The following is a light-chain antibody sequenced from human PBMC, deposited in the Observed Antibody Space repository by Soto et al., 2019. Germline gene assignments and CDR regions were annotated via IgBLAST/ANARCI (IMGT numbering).Light chain of an antibody. V-gene: IGLV1-40*01. Sequence: QSVLTQTPSVSAAPGQSVTISCTGSSSNIGAGYDVHWYQQLPGTAPKVLIYGNSNRPSGVPDRFSGSKSGTSASLAITGLQAEDEADYYCQSYDSSLSGLVFGGGTKLTVL. CDR3: QSYDSSLSGLV. J-gene: IGLJ2*01. CDR1: SSNIGAGYD. CDR2: GNS.